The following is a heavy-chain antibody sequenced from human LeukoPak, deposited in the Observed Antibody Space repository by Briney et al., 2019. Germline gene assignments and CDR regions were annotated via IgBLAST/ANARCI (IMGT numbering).Heavy chain of an antibody. J-gene: IGHJ2*01. Sequence: GGSLRLSCAASGFSVNTNYMTWVRQAPGKGLEWVSVLYSGGGAYYADSVKDRFTISRDYSKNTLNLEMSSLRAEDTAVYYCAKSSTDWHFWYFDLWGRGTLVTVSS. D-gene: IGHD6-19*01. CDR2: LYSGGGA. V-gene: IGHV3-66*01. CDR1: GFSVNTNY. CDR3: AKSSTDWHFWYFDL.